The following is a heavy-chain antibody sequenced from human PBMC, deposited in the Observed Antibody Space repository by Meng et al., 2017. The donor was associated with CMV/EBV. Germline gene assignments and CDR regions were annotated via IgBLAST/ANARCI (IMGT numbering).Heavy chain of an antibody. CDR3: ASYRGDSYGIHDAFDI. Sequence: SETLSLTCTVSGYSTSSGYYWGWIRQPPGKGLEWIGSIYHSGSTYYNPSLKSRVTISVDTSKNQFSLKLSSVTAADTAVYYCASYRGDSYGIHDAFDIWGQGTMVTVSS. CDR1: GYSTSSGYY. CDR2: IYHSGST. J-gene: IGHJ3*02. V-gene: IGHV4-38-2*02. D-gene: IGHD5-18*01.